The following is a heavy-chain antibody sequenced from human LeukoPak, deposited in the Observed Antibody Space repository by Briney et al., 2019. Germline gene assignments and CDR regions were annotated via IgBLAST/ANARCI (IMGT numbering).Heavy chain of an antibody. V-gene: IGHV3-33*06. J-gene: IGHJ4*02. CDR1: GFTFSSYG. CDR2: IWYDGSNK. Sequence: GRSLRFSCAASGFTFSSYGMPWVRQAPGKGLEWVAVIWYDGSNKYYADSVKGRFTISRDNSKNTLYLQMNSLRAEDTAVYYCAKEEDYYDSSGYKNWGQGTLVTVSS. CDR3: AKEEDYYDSSGYKN. D-gene: IGHD3-22*01.